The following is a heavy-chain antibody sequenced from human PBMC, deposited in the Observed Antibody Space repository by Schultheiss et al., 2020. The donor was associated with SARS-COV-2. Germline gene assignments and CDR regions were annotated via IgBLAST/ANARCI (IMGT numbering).Heavy chain of an antibody. D-gene: IGHD3-9*01. CDR2: IYSGGST. CDR1: GFTFSNAW. CDR3: ARVRYDILTGYSSYYYGMDV. V-gene: IGHV3-66*01. J-gene: IGHJ6*02. Sequence: GGSLRLSCAASGFTFSNAWMSWVRQAPGKGLEWVSVIYSGGSTYYADSVKGRFTISRDNSKNTLYLQMNSLRAEDTAVYYCARVRYDILTGYSSYYYGMDVWGQGTTVTVSS.